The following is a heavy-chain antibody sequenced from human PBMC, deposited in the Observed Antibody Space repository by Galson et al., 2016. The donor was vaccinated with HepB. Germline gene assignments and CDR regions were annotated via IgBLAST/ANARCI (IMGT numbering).Heavy chain of an antibody. D-gene: IGHD4-17*01. CDR3: ARTGSMTTVTANEYFFDY. V-gene: IGHV4-31*03. CDR2: IHYSGRT. CDR1: GASISSSPYF. J-gene: IGHJ4*02. Sequence: TLSLTCTVSGASISSSPYFWSWIRHHPGKGLEWIGYIHYSGRTYYNPSLKSRGTISVDTSKNQFSLKLNFVTAADTAVYYCARTGSMTTVTANEYFFDYWGQGTLVTVSS.